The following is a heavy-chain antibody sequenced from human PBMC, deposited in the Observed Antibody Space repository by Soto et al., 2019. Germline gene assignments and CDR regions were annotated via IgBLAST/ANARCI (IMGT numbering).Heavy chain of an antibody. CDR2: ISYDGSNK. V-gene: IGHV3-30-3*01. CDR1: GFTFSSYA. CDR3: ARDRARGLRLGELVY. Sequence: GGSLRLSCAASGFTFSSYAMHWVRQAPGKGLEWVAVISYDGSNKYYADSVKGRFTISRDNSKNTLYLQMNSLRAEDTAVYYCARDRARGLRLGELVYWGQGTLVTVSS. J-gene: IGHJ4*02. D-gene: IGHD3-16*01.